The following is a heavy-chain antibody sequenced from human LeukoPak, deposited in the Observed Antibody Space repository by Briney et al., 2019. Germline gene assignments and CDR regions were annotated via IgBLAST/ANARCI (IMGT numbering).Heavy chain of an antibody. CDR1: GFTFSSSA. Sequence: PGGFLRLSCAASGFTFSSSAMSWVRQAPGKGLEWVSAISGSGGTTFYADSVKGRFTISRDNSKKTLYLQMNSLRAEDTAVYYCAKRDRGEVRKYYFDYWGQGTLVTVSS. CDR3: AKRDRGEVRKYYFDY. V-gene: IGHV3-23*01. J-gene: IGHJ4*02. CDR2: ISGSGGTT. D-gene: IGHD1-1*01.